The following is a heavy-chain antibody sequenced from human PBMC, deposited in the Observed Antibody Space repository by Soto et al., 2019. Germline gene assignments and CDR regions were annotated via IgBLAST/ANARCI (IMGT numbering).Heavy chain of an antibody. CDR3: ARGDRGAFDL. D-gene: IGHD1-26*01. V-gene: IGHV3-53*01. Sequence: GGSLRLSCAASDFTVSYNYMSWVRQAPGEGQGLRRGLEWVSVITGSGGSTYYADSVKGRFTISRDNDKNTVSLQMNSLRADDTAVYYCARGDRGAFDLWGQGTVVTVSS. CDR1: DFTVSYNY. J-gene: IGHJ3*01. CDR2: ITGSGGST.